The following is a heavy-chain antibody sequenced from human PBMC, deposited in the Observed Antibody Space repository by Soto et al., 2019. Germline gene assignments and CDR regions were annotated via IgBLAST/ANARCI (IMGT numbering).Heavy chain of an antibody. CDR1: GFTFSTYS. J-gene: IGHJ4*02. CDR3: AREGGRGGVLRYFDWLLHPAFDY. V-gene: IGHV3-21*01. CDR2: ISSSSSYI. Sequence: GESLKISCAVSGFTFSTYSMNWVRQAPGKGLEWVSSISSSSSYIYYADSVKGRFTISRDNAKNSLYLQMNSLRAEDTAVYYCAREGGRGGVLRYFDWLLHPAFDYWGQGTLVTVSS. D-gene: IGHD3-9*01.